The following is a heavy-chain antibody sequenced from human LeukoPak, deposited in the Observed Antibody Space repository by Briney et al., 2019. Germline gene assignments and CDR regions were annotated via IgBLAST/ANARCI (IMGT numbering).Heavy chain of an antibody. CDR3: ARGGVWFGESRHFDY. Sequence: SQTLSLTCTVSGGSISSGDCYWSWIRQPPGKGLDWIGYIYYSGSTYYNPSLKSRVTISVDTSKNQFSLKLSSVTAADTAVYYCARGGVWFGESRHFDYWGQGTLVTVSS. V-gene: IGHV4-30-4*01. CDR2: IYYSGST. D-gene: IGHD3-10*01. CDR1: GGSISSGDCY. J-gene: IGHJ4*02.